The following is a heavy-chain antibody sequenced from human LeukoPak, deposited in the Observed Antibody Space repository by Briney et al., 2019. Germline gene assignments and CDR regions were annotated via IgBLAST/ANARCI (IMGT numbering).Heavy chain of an antibody. V-gene: IGHV1-18*01. Sequence: ASVKVSCKSSVYTFTSYSINWVRQAPGQGLEWMGWISAYNGNTKYAQKVQGRVTMTTDTSTSTAYMELRSLRSDDTAVYSCARGLGGSGSYFLTFDYWGQGTLVTVSS. CDR1: VYTFTSYS. CDR3: ARGLGGSGSYFLTFDY. J-gene: IGHJ4*02. CDR2: ISAYNGNT. D-gene: IGHD1-26*01.